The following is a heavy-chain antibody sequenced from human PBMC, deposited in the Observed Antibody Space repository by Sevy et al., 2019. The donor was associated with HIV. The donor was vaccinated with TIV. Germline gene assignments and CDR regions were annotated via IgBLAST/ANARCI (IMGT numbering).Heavy chain of an antibody. D-gene: IGHD2-15*01. V-gene: IGHV5-51*01. CDR1: GYSFATYW. CDR2: IYPDDSDT. Sequence: GESLKISCKGSGYSFATYWLGRVRPMPGKGLEWGGIIYPDDSDTRYSPSFQGQVTISADKSISTAYLQWSSLKASDTAMYYCARHALARSGGSIWGQGTLVTVSS. CDR3: ARHALARSGGSI. J-gene: IGHJ4*02.